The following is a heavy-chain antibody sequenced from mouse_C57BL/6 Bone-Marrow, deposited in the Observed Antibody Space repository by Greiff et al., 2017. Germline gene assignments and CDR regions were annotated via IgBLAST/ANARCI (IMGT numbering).Heavy chain of an antibody. CDR1: GYSITSGYY. CDR2: ISYDGSN. V-gene: IGHV3-6*01. J-gene: IGHJ1*03. D-gene: IGHD1-1*01. Sequence: EVQLVESGPGLVKPSQSLSLTCSVTGYSITSGYYWNWIRQFPGNNLEWMGYISYDGSNNYNPSLKNRISITRDTSKNQFFLKLNSVTTEDTATYYCARVAKDWGTGTTVTVSS. CDR3: ARVAKD.